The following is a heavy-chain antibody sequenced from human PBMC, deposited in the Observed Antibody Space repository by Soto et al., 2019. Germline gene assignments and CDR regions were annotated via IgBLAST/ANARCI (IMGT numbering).Heavy chain of an antibody. V-gene: IGHV3-23*01. D-gene: IGHD3-22*01. J-gene: IGHJ5*02. Sequence: PGGSLRLSCAASGFTFSSYAMSWVRQAPGKGLEWVSAISGSGGSTYYADSVKGRFTISRDNSKNTLYLQMNSLRAEDTAVYYCAKDAYYDSSVNNWFDPWGQGTLVTVSS. CDR1: GFTFSSYA. CDR2: ISGSGGST. CDR3: AKDAYYDSSVNNWFDP.